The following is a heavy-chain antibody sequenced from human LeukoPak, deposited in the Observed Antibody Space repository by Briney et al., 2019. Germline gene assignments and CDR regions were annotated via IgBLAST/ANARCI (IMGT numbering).Heavy chain of an antibody. V-gene: IGHV3-49*04. CDR3: ARDVDQGSS. D-gene: IGHD6-13*01. CDR2: IRIKVYGATT. Sequence: PGRSLRLSCTASGFIFCDYAMSWVRQAPGKGLEWVGFIRIKVYGATTEYAASVKGRFTISRDDSKSITYLQMNSLKTEDTAVYYCARDVDQGSSWGQGTLVTVSS. CDR1: GFIFCDYA. J-gene: IGHJ4*02.